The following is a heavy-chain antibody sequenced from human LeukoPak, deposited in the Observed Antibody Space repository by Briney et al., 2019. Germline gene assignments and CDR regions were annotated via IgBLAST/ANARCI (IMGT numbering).Heavy chain of an antibody. CDR3: ARDSSRDAYNLGGY. D-gene: IGHD5-24*01. V-gene: IGHV3-11*01. CDR1: GFTFSDYY. J-gene: IGHJ4*02. CDR2: ISSSGSSM. Sequence: GGSLRLSCAASGFTFSDYYMSWIRQAPGKGLEWVSYISSSGSSMYYAESVKGRFTISRDNAKNSLYLQMNSLRAEDTAVYYCARDSSRDAYNLGGYWGQGTLVAVSS.